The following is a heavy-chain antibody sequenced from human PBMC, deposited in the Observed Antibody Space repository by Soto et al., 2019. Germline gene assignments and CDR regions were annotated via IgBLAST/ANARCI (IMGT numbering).Heavy chain of an antibody. D-gene: IGHD2-15*01. V-gene: IGHV4-39*01. Sequence: SETLSLTCTVSGGSISSSSYYWGWIRQPPGKGLEWIGSIYYSGSTYYNPSLKSRVTISVDTSKNQFSLKLSSVTAADTAVYYCARPRGRVVAATRVHYYGMDAWGQGTTVTVSS. CDR2: IYYSGST. J-gene: IGHJ6*02. CDR3: ARPRGRVVAATRVHYYGMDA. CDR1: GGSISSSSYY.